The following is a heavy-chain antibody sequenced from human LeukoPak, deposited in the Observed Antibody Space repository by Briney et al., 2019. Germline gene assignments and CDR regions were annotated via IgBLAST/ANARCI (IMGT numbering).Heavy chain of an antibody. V-gene: IGHV3-72*01. CDR1: GFTLSDYY. Sequence: PGGSLRLSCAASGFTLSDYYMDWVRQAPGKGLEWLGRTRNKANSYTTEYAASVKGRVTISRDASKSSLYLQMNSLKAEDTAMYYCSRGLYYDRSTYCNDYWGQGTLVTVSS. CDR2: TRNKANSYTT. D-gene: IGHD3-22*01. J-gene: IGHJ4*02. CDR3: SRGLYYDRSTYCNDY.